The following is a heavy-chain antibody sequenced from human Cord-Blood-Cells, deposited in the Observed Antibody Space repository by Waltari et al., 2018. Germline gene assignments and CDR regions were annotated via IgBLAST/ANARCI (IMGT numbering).Heavy chain of an antibody. CDR2: ISSSSSYI. CDR3: ARDRNGGNYFDY. J-gene: IGHJ4*02. D-gene: IGHD2-15*01. CDR1: GFTFSSYS. Sequence: EVQLVESGGGLVKPGGSLRLSCAASGFTFSSYSMNWVRQAPGKGREWVSSISSSSSYIYYADSVKGRFTISRDNAKSSRYLQMNSLRAEDTAVYYCARDRNGGNYFDYWGQGTLVTVSS. V-gene: IGHV3-21*01.